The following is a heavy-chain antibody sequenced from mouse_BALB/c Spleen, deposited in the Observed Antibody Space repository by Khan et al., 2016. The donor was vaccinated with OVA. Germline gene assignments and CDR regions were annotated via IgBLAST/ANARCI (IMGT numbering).Heavy chain of an antibody. J-gene: IGHJ2*01. Sequence: VQLKESGPGLVKPSQSLSLTCTVTGYSITSGYGWNCIRQFPGNKLVWMVSISYSGSTNSNHSLKSRISITRDTSKNQFFLQVNSVTTEDTATYYCARTARIKYWGQGTTLTVSS. V-gene: IGHV3-2*02. CDR2: ISYSGST. CDR3: ARTARIKY. D-gene: IGHD1-2*01. CDR1: GYSITSGYG.